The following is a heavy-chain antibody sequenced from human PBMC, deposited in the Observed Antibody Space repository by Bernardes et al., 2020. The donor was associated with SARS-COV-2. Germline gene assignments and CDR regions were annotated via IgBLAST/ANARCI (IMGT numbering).Heavy chain of an antibody. D-gene: IGHD1-26*01. CDR2: ITDSGDTT. CDR3: AKRRVEWELLHYFDY. J-gene: IGHJ4*02. CDR1: GFTFSSYT. V-gene: IGHV3-23*01. Sequence: GSLRLSCEVSGFTFSSYTMNWVRQAPGKGLEWVSTITDSGDTTYYADSVKGRFTISRDNSKNRIYLQMNSLRAEDTAVYFCAKRRVEWELLHYFDYWGQGTLVTVSS.